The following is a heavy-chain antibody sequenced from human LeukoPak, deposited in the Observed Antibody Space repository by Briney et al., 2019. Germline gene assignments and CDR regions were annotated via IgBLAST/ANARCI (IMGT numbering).Heavy chain of an antibody. D-gene: IGHD3-22*01. CDR1: GLTFSTYW. V-gene: IGHV3-74*01. CDR3: ARERDSSGYPDY. J-gene: IGHJ4*02. Sequence: PGGSLRLSCAASGLTFSTYWMHWVRQAPGKGLSWVSRIDSDGSTTRYADSVKGRFTISGDNAKNTLYLQKNSLRAEDTAVYYCARERDSSGYPDYWGQGTLVTVPS. CDR2: IDSDGSTT.